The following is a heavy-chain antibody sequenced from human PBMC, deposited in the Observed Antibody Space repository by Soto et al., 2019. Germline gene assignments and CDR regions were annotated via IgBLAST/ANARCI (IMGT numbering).Heavy chain of an antibody. CDR1: GFTFSSYS. CDR3: AREGRGGYYDILTRAFDY. J-gene: IGHJ4*02. V-gene: IGHV3-48*01. CDR2: ISSSSSTI. D-gene: IGHD3-9*01. Sequence: GGSLRLSCAASGFTFSSYSMNWVRQAPGKGLEWVSYISSSSSTIYYADSVKGRFTISRDNAKNSLYLQMNSLRAEDTAVYYCAREGRGGYYDILTRAFDYWGQGTLVTVSS.